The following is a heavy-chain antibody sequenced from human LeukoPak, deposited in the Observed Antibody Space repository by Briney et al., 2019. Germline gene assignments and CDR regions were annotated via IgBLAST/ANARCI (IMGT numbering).Heavy chain of an antibody. V-gene: IGHV3-23*01. J-gene: IGHJ4*02. D-gene: IGHD4-11*01. Sequence: GGSLRLSCGVSGFTFSTYAMSWVRQSPGKGLEWVSAISGSGTGTYYADSVQGRFIISRDNSKDTLSLQMNSLRAEDTAVYYCAKAYSNFAANSYYFDYWGQGTLVTVSS. CDR2: ISGSGTGT. CDR1: GFTFSTYA. CDR3: AKAYSNFAANSYYFDY.